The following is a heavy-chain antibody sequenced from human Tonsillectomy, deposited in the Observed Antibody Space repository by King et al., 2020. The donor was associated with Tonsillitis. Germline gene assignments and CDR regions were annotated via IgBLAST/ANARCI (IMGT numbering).Heavy chain of an antibody. Sequence: QLVQSGAEVKKPGASVKVSCKASGYTFTGYAMHWVRQAPGQRLEWMGWINAGNGDTKYSQKFQGRVTITRDTSASTAYMELSSLRSEDTAVYYCARDLAWGYMDVWGKGTTVAVSS. CDR2: INAGNGDT. V-gene: IGHV1-3*01. CDR1: GYTFTGYA. D-gene: IGHD3-16*01. CDR3: ARDLAWGYMDV. J-gene: IGHJ6*03.